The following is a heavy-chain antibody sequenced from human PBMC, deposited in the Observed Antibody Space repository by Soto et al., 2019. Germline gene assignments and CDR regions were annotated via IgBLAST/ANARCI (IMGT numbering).Heavy chain of an antibody. V-gene: IGHV1-69*13. J-gene: IGHJ6*02. D-gene: IGHD5-12*01. CDR3: AASGYDFNDYYYYYGMDV. Sequence: SVKVSCKASGGTFSSYAISWVRRAPGQGLEWMGGIIPIFGTANYAQKFQGRVTITADESTSTAYMELSSLRSEDTAVYYCAASGYDFNDYYYYYGMDVWGQGTTVTVSS. CDR2: IIPIFGTA. CDR1: GGTFSSYA.